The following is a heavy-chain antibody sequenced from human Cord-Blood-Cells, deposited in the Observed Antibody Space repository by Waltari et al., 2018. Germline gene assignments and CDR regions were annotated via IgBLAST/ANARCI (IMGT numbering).Heavy chain of an antibody. D-gene: IGHD6-13*01. Sequence: QVQLVQSGAEVKKPGASVKVSCKVSGYTLTELSMHWVRQAPGKGLEWMGGFDPEDGETIYAQKFQGRVTMTEVTSTDTAYMELSSLRSEDTAVYYCATPDSIAAIFDYWGQGTLVTVSS. CDR1: GYTLTELS. CDR3: ATPDSIAAIFDY. J-gene: IGHJ4*02. CDR2: FDPEDGET. V-gene: IGHV1-24*01.